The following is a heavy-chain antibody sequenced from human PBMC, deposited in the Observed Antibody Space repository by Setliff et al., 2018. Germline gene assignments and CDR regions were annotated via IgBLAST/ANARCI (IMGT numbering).Heavy chain of an antibody. CDR2: ISTYNVNT. CDR3: ARRNFYYDSSGFALYYYYMDV. Sequence: ASVKVSCKASGYPFTNYGITWVRQAPGQGLEWLGWISTYNVNTTYAQKLQDRVTMTTDTSTSTAYMELRSLRSDDTAVYYCARRNFYYDSSGFALYYYYMDVWVKGTTVTVSS. CDR1: GYPFTNYG. J-gene: IGHJ6*03. V-gene: IGHV1-18*01. D-gene: IGHD3-22*01.